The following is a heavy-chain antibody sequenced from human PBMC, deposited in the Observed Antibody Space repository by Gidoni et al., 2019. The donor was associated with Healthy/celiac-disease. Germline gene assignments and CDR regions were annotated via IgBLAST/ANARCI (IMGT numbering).Heavy chain of an antibody. D-gene: IGHD6-19*01. CDR2: ISWNSGSI. J-gene: IGHJ3*02. Sequence: EVQLVESGGGLVQPGRSLRLSCAASGFTFDDYAMHWVRQAPGKGLEWVSGISWNSGSIGYADSVKGRFTISRDNAKNALYLQMNSLRAEDTALYYCAKGARERVNIAVAGPGAFDIWGQGTMVTVSS. CDR3: AKGARERVNIAVAGPGAFDI. V-gene: IGHV3-9*01. CDR1: GFTFDDYA.